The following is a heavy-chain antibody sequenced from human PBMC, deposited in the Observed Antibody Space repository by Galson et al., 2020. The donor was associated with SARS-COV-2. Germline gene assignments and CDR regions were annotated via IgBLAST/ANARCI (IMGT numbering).Heavy chain of an antibody. CDR2: INSVGNP. D-gene: IGHD1-26*01. Sequence: RGSLRLSCAASGFTFSSYSMSWVRQRQGKGLEWVSSINSVGNPYYADSVKGRFTISRDNSRNTPYLQMNSLRAEDTAVYYCAKDLWTVGAALIFDSWGQGALVTVSS. CDR1: GFTFSSYS. J-gene: IGHJ4*02. CDR3: AKDLWTVGAALIFDS. V-gene: IGHV3-23*01.